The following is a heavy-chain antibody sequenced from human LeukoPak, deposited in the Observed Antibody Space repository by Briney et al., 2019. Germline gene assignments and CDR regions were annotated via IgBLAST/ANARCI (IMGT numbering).Heavy chain of an antibody. V-gene: IGHV3-7*05. CDR1: GFTFNNYW. CDR2: MKEDGSEI. J-gene: IGHJ4*02. D-gene: IGHD2-21*01. Sequence: GGSLRLSCAASGFTFNNYWMSWVRQAPGKGLEWVANMKEDGSEIYYVDSVKGRFTISRDNAKNSLYLHLRSLRAEDTAVYYCASQFWWAAVVGPALDCWGQGSLVTVSS. CDR3: ASQFWWAAVVGPALDC.